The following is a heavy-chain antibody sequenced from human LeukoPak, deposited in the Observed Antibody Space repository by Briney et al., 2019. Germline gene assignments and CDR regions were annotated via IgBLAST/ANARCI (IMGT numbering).Heavy chain of an antibody. Sequence: GGSLRLSCAASGFTVSTNYMSWVRQAPGKGLEWVSIIYSGGSTYYADSVKGGFTISRDTSKNTVYLQMDSLRAEDTAVYYCARDLGYSAYATVRGYVFDIWGQGTMVTVSS. CDR1: GFTVSTNY. V-gene: IGHV3-66*01. D-gene: IGHD5-12*01. J-gene: IGHJ3*02. CDR3: ARDLGYSAYATVRGYVFDI. CDR2: IYSGGST.